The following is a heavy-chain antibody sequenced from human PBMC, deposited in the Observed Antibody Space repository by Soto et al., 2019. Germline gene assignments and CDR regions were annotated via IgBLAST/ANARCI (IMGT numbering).Heavy chain of an antibody. CDR1: GFTFSNST. CDR2: ITSSVSFI. V-gene: IGHV3-21*01. Sequence: GGSLRLSCAASGFTFSNSTMNWVRQAPGKGLEWVACITSSVSFIYYADSMKGRFTISRDDAKKSLYLQMNSLRAEDTAVYYCARVPAASDRPAFSYVSKFFYFAYWGRGTQVTVSS. J-gene: IGHJ4*02. D-gene: IGHD2-15*01. CDR3: ARVPAASDRPAFSYVSKFFYFAY.